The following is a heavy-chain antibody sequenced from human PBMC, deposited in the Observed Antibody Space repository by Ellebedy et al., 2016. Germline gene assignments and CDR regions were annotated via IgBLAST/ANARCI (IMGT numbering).Heavy chain of an antibody. J-gene: IGHJ3*01. CDR3: ARARGSYANDPCDL. D-gene: IGHD1-26*01. Sequence: GSLRLSXTVYGGSFSGYYWSWIRQPPGKGLEWIGEFTHDGNINYNSSPKSRVTISVDTSKKQFSLLLRAVTAADTAVYFCARARGSYANDPCDLWGQGTMVSVSS. V-gene: IGHV4-34*01. CDR2: FTHDGNI. CDR1: GGSFSGYY.